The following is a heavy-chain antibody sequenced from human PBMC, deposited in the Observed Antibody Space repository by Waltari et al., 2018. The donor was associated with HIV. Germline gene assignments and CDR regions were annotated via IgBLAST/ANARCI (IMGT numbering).Heavy chain of an antibody. D-gene: IGHD6-19*01. V-gene: IGHV3-21*01. CDR1: GFRFSDYN. Sequence: EVRLLESGGGLVRPGGSLRLSCAASGFRFSDYNMNWVRQGPGKGLEWVASIGSLQNFIHYADSVKGRSTVSRDNAKNSLYLQMNSLTAEDTAVYYCARGPSSGWSWFDPWGQGTLVTVSS. CDR2: IGSLQNFI. J-gene: IGHJ5*02. CDR3: ARGPSSGWSWFDP.